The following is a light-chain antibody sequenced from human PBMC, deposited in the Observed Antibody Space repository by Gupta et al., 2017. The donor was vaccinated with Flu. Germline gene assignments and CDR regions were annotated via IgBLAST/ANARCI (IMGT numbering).Light chain of an antibody. CDR1: NSNIGSNI. Sequence: QSVLTQPPSASGTPGQRVTISCSGSNSNIGSNIVNWYQHVPGAAPKLLIYLYNQRPSGVPDRFSGSKSDTSASLAISGLQAEDEADYYCAAWDDSLNGWVFGGGTKVTVL. CDR2: LYN. J-gene: IGLJ3*02. V-gene: IGLV1-44*01. CDR3: AAWDDSLNGWV.